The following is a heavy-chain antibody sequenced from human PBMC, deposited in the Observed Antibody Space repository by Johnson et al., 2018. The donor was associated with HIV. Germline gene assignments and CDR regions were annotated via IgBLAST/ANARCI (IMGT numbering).Heavy chain of an antibody. J-gene: IGHJ3*02. V-gene: IGHV3-43D*03. CDR2: INWDGDSP. CDR1: RFTFDDYA. CDR3: AKGQSSGYPKDAFDI. Sequence: QLVESGGVVVQPGGSLRLSCETSRFTFDDYAMHWVRQAPGKGLEWVSLINWDGDSPYYADSVKGRFTISRDNSKNSLYLQMNSLRTEDTAMYYCAKGQSSGYPKDAFDIWGRGTIVIVSS. D-gene: IGHD3-22*01.